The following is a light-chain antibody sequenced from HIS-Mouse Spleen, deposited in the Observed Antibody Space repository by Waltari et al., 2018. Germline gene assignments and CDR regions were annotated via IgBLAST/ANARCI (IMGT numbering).Light chain of an antibody. CDR3: SSYTSSSTRV. V-gene: IGLV2-14*03. Sequence: QSPLTQPASVSGSPGQSITIPCTRTSSDVGGYNYVTWYQQHPGKAPKLMIYDVSNRPSGVSNRFSGSKSGNTASLTISGLQAEDEADYYCSSYTSSSTRVFGGGTKLTVL. J-gene: IGLJ3*02. CDR1: SSDVGGYNY. CDR2: DVS.